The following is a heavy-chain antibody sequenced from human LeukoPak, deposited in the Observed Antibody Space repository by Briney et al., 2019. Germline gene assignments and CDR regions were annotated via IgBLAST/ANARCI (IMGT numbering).Heavy chain of an antibody. CDR1: GGSFSGYY. D-gene: IGHD1-26*01. CDR3: ARRSIVGATTGLFDY. Sequence: ETLSLTCAVYGGSFSGYYWSWIRQPPGKGLEWIGEINHSGSTNYNPSLKSRVTISVDTSKNQFSLKLSSVTAADTAVYYCARRSIVGATTGLFDYWGQGTLVTVSS. CDR2: INHSGST. J-gene: IGHJ4*02. V-gene: IGHV4-34*01.